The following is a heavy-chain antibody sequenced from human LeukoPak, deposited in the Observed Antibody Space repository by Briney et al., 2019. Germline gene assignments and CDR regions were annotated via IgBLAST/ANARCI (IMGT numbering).Heavy chain of an antibody. V-gene: IGHV4-61*01. CDR3: ARDEGQWLA. CDR2: IYYSGST. J-gene: IGHJ4*02. CDR1: GGSVSSGSYY. Sequence: SETLSLTCTVSGGSVSSGSYYWSWIRQPPRKGLEWIGYIYYSGSTNYNPSLKSRVTISVDTSKNQFSLKLSSVTAADTAVYYCARDEGQWLAWGQGTLVTVSS. D-gene: IGHD6-19*01.